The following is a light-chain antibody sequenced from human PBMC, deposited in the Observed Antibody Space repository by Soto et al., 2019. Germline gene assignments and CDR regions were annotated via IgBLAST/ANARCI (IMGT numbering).Light chain of an antibody. J-gene: IGKJ1*01. CDR3: MQGTQSPWT. CDR1: QSLVHSDGNTY. V-gene: IGKV2-24*01. Sequence: DIVMTQPPLSSPVTLGQPASISCRSSQSLVHSDGNTYLSWLQQRPGQPPRLLISKISDRFTGVPERFSGSGAGTDFTLTISRVEAEDVEIYYCMQGTQSPWTFGQGTKVEIK. CDR2: KIS.